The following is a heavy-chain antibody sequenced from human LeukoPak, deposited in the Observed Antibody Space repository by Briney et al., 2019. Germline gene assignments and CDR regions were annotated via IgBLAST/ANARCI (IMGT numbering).Heavy chain of an antibody. D-gene: IGHD2-21*02. J-gene: IGHJ4*02. V-gene: IGHV1-24*01. CDR3: ATWVGTTLIFDY. Sequence: ASVKVSCKVSVYTLTELSMHWVRQAPGKGLERMGGFNPEDGEPISAQKFQGRVTMTEDTSADTACMELSSLRSEDTAVYYCATWVGTTLIFDYWGQGTLVTVSS. CDR2: FNPEDGEP. CDR1: VYTLTELS.